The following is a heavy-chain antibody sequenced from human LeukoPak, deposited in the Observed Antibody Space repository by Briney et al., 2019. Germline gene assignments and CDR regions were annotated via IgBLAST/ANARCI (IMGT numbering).Heavy chain of an antibody. CDR1: GGSISSYY. D-gene: IGHD3-3*01. Sequence: SETLSLTCTVSGGSISSYYWSWIRQPPGKGLEWVGYIYYSGSTNYNPSLTSRVTISVDTSKNQFSLKLSSVTAADTAVYYCARTRTYYDFWSGQRYFDLWGRGTLVTVSS. CDR3: ARTRTYYDFWSGQRYFDL. J-gene: IGHJ2*01. CDR2: IYYSGST. V-gene: IGHV4-59*01.